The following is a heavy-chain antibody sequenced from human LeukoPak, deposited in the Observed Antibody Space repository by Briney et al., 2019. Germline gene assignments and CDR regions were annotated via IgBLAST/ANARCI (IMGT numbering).Heavy chain of an antibody. CDR1: GGSITGFY. J-gene: IGHJ6*03. CDR2: IYYSGSP. CDR3: ARRTRDRSGYSGYYYYMDV. Sequence: SETLSLTCTVSGGSITGFYWSWIRQPPGKGLEWIGHIYYSGSPVYNPSLRSRVTISVDTSNNQYSLKLTSVTAADTAMYYCARRTRDRSGYSGYYYYMDVWGKGTTVAISS. V-gene: IGHV4-59*01. D-gene: IGHD3-22*01.